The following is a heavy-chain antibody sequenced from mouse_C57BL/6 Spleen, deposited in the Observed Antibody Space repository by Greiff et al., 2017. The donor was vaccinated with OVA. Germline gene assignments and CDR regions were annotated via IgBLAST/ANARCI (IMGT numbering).Heavy chain of an antibody. CDR1: GYSFTDYN. CDR3: ARTFHYYGSSYWYFDV. Sequence: EVKLMESGPELVKPGASVKISCKASGYSFTDYNMNWVKQSNGKSLEWIGVINPNYGTTSYNQKFKGKATLTVDQSSSTAYMQLNSLTSEDSAVYYCARTFHYYGSSYWYFDVWGTGTTVTVSS. D-gene: IGHD1-1*01. J-gene: IGHJ1*03. CDR2: INPNYGTT. V-gene: IGHV1-39*01.